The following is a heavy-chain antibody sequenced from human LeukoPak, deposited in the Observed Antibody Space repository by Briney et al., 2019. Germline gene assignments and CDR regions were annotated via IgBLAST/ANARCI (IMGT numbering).Heavy chain of an antibody. CDR1: GGSFSGYY. CDR2: INHSGST. Sequence: SETLSLTCAVYGGSFSGYYWSWIRQPPGKGLEWIGEINHSGSTNYNPSLKSRVTISVDTSKNQFSLKLGSVTAADTAVYYCARGVLAARPRKQYYYYGMDVWGQGTTVTVSS. D-gene: IGHD6-6*01. CDR3: ARGVLAARPRKQYYYYGMDV. J-gene: IGHJ6*02. V-gene: IGHV4-34*01.